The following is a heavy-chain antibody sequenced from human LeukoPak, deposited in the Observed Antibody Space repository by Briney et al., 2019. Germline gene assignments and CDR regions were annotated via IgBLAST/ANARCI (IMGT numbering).Heavy chain of an antibody. CDR3: ARGPLYYYDSSGYPMAGVTDY. V-gene: IGHV1-8*01. J-gene: IGHJ4*02. D-gene: IGHD3-22*01. Sequence: ASVKVSCKASGYTFTSYDINWVRQATGQGLEWMGWMNPNSGNTGYAQKFQGRVTMTRDTSISTAYMELSRLRSDDTAVYYCARGPLYYYDSSGYPMAGVTDYWGQGALVTVSS. CDR2: MNPNSGNT. CDR1: GYTFTSYD.